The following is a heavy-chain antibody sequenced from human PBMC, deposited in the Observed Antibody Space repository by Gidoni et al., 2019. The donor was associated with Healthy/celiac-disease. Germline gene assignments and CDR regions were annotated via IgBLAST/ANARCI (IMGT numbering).Heavy chain of an antibody. D-gene: IGHD6-13*01. CDR2: ISGSGGST. V-gene: IGHV3-23*01. CDR1: GFFFSSYA. J-gene: IGHJ4*02. Sequence: DVQLWESGGGLLKPGGSLGLSCEASGFFFSSYAMGWVRQAPGKGLEWVSAISGSGGSTYYADSVKGRFTISRDNSKNTLYLQMNSLRAEDTAVYYCANKVGQWGSSWYSFDYWGQGTLVTVSS. CDR3: ANKVGQWGSSWYSFDY.